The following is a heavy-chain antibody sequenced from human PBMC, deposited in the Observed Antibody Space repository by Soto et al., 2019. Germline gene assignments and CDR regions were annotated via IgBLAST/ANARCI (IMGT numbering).Heavy chain of an antibody. CDR3: ARGTIVARQHLDY. CDR2: ISIRGGDE. V-gene: IGHV3-30*03. D-gene: IGHD6-6*01. J-gene: IGHJ4*02. CDR1: GFTFCSYA. Sequence: GGSLRLSCAASGFTFCSYAMHGARQVPGKGLEWVTVISIRGGDEYYAESVRGRFTISRDDSKNTLYLQMDSLRVEDTAVYYCARGTIVARQHLDYWGQGTLVTVSS.